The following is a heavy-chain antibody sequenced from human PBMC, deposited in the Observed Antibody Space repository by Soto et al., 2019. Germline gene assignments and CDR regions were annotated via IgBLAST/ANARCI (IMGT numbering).Heavy chain of an antibody. D-gene: IGHD6-13*01. CDR2: IHYSGST. V-gene: IGHV4-61*08. CDR1: GGSISSGDFC. Sequence: SETLSLTCTVSGGSISSGDFCWSWIRQSPGKGLEWIGYIHYSGSTNYNPCLKSRVTISVETSKNQLSLKLSSVTAADTAVYYCARGSAAGTKSPFDYWGQGTLVTVSS. CDR3: ARGSAAGTKSPFDY. J-gene: IGHJ4*02.